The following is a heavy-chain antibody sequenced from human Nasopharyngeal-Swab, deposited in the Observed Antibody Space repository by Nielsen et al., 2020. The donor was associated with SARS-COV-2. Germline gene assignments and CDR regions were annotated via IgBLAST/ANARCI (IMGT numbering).Heavy chain of an antibody. D-gene: IGHD6-13*01. CDR3: TRGTLAAPGTDY. Sequence: LSLTCAASGFTFSSYSMNWVRQAPGKGLEWVSSISSSSSYIYYADSVKGRFTISRDNAKNTLYLQMNSLRGEDTAVYYCTRGTLAAPGTDYWGQGALATVSS. CDR1: GFTFSSYS. CDR2: ISSSSSYI. J-gene: IGHJ4*02. V-gene: IGHV3-21*01.